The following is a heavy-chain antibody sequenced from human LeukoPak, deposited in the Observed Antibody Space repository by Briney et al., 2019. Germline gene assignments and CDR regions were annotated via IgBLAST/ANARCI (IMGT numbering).Heavy chain of an antibody. CDR2: ISSNSSYI. Sequence: GGSLRLSCAASGFTFSSYSMNWVRQAPGKGLEWVSSISSNSSYIYYADSVKGRFTISRDNAENSLYLQMNSLRAEDTAVYYCARSRYSGSYPDYWGQGTLVTVSS. CDR3: ARSRYSGSYPDY. CDR1: GFTFSSYS. J-gene: IGHJ4*02. V-gene: IGHV3-21*01. D-gene: IGHD1-26*01.